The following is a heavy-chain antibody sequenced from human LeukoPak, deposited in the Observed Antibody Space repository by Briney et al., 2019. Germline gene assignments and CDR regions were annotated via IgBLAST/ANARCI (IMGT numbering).Heavy chain of an antibody. CDR2: IKTKNDGGTT. CDR1: GFTFSNAW. J-gene: IGHJ4*02. V-gene: IGHV3-15*01. D-gene: IGHD3-10*01. Sequence: GGSLRLSCAASGFTFSNAWMSWVRQAPGKGLEWVGRIKTKNDGGTTAYAAPVKGRFTMSRDESKNTLYLQMNSLKTEDTAMYYCTTGGLWYSGRVFWGQGTLVTVS. CDR3: TTGGLWYSGRVF.